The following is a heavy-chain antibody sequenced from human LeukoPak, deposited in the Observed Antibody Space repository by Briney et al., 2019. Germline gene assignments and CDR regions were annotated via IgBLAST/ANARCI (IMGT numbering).Heavy chain of an antibody. CDR2: INHSGST. CDR1: GGSFSGCY. Sequence: SETLSLTCAVYGGSFSGCYWSWIRQPPGKGLEWIGEINHSGSTNYNPSLKSRVTISVDTSKNQFSLKLSSVTAADTAVYYCARGRYYYYGVDVWGQGTTVTVSS. CDR3: ARGRYYYYGVDV. V-gene: IGHV4-34*01. J-gene: IGHJ6*02.